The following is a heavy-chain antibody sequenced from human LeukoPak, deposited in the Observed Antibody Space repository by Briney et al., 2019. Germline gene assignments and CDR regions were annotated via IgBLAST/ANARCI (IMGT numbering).Heavy chain of an antibody. CDR3: ARDGGNDYYMDV. CDR1: GSTFTSYY. V-gene: IGHV1-46*01. D-gene: IGHD2-15*01. J-gene: IGHJ6*03. CDR2: INPSGGST. Sequence: ASVKVSCKASGSTFTSYYIHWVRQAPGQGLEWMGIINPSGGSTSSAQKFQGGVTMTRDTSTSTVYMELSSLRSEDTALYYCARDGGNDYYMDVWGKGTTVTVSS.